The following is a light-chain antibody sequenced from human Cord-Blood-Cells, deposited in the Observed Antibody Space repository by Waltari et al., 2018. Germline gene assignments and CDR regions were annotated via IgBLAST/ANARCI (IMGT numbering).Light chain of an antibody. CDR3: QQYGSSPPVT. Sequence: EIVLPQSPGTLSLSPLESATLSCRASQSVSSSYLAWYQQKPGQAPRHLIYGASSRATGIPDRFSGSGSATDFTPTISRLEPEDFAVYYCQQYGSSPPVTFGQGTRLEIK. CDR2: GAS. CDR1: QSVSSSY. V-gene: IGKV3-20*01. J-gene: IGKJ5*01.